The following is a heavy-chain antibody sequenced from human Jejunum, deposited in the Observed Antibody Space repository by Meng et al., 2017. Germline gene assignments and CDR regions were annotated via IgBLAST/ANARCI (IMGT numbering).Heavy chain of an antibody. Sequence: GGSLRLSCAASGFTFSNYAFIWVRQAPGKGLDWVSGISASGVITYSADSVKGRFTITRDNSDNTLYLQMGSLRADDSAVYYCASAPGRSSPDSRYFDFWGQGTLVTVSS. CDR2: ISASGVIT. CDR3: ASAPGRSSPDSRYFDF. D-gene: IGHD6-6*01. CDR1: GFTFSNYA. V-gene: IGHV3-23*01. J-gene: IGHJ4*01.